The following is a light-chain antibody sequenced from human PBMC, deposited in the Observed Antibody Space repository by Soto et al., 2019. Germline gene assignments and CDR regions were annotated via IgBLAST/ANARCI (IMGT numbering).Light chain of an antibody. CDR3: TSYTSSTTVVV. CDR2: EVS. Sequence: QSALTQPASVSGSPGQSITISCTGTSSDVGYYDYVSWYQQHPGKAPKLMIYEVSNRPSGVSTRFSGSKSAYTATLTISGLQAEDEADYYCTSYTSSTTVVVFGGGTKVTVL. J-gene: IGLJ2*01. V-gene: IGLV2-14*01. CDR1: SSDVGYYDY.